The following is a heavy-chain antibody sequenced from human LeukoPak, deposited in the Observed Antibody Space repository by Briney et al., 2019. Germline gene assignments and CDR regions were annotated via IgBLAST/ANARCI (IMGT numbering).Heavy chain of an antibody. J-gene: IGHJ4*02. CDR1: GGSISSYY. CDR3: ARGLMMAVAGRGEFHY. D-gene: IGHD6-13*01. V-gene: IGHV4-59*01. Sequence: PSETLSLTCIVSGGSISSYYWSWIRQPPGKGLEWIGYIYYRGSTNYNHSLKSRITISVDTSKNQFSLKLSAVTAADTAVYYCARGLMMAVAGRGEFHYWGEGTLVTVSS. CDR2: IYYRGST.